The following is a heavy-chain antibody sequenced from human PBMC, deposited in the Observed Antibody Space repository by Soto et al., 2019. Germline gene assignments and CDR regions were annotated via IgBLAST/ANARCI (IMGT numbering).Heavy chain of an antibody. CDR1: GFTFSNAW. V-gene: IGHV3-11*04. J-gene: IGHJ6*02. CDR3: ARDFAKSYYYGMDV. Sequence: GGSLRLSCAASGFTFSNAWMNWVRQAPGKGLEWVSYISSSGSTIYYADSVKGRFTISRDNAKNTLYLQMNSLRAEDTAVYYCARDFAKSYYYGMDVWGQGTTVTVSS. CDR2: ISSSGSTI.